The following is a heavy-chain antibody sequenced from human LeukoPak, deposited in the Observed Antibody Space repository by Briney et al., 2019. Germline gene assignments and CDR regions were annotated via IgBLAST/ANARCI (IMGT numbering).Heavy chain of an antibody. CDR3: ARDLPRSCSSTSCSPPSYYYYGMDV. Sequence: GASVKVSCKASGGTFSSYAISWARQAPGQGLEWMGMIIPFLCIANYAQKFQGRVPITADKSTSTAYVELSSLRSEDTAVYYCARDLPRSCSSTSCSPPSYYYYGMDVSDQGTTVTVSS. CDR2: IIPFLCIA. V-gene: IGHV1-69*04. CDR1: GGTFSSYA. J-gene: IGHJ6*02. D-gene: IGHD2-2*01.